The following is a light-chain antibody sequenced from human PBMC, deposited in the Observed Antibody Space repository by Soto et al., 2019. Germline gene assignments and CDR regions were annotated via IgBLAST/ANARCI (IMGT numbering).Light chain of an antibody. Sequence: IEMTQSPSSLSASVGGTVTITCRASQGIGKDLAWFQQKPGQTPRLLIYDTSIRATGVPARFSGSRSGAEFTLTISSLQSEDFAVYYCQHYVNWPLTFGGGTKVDIK. J-gene: IGKJ4*01. CDR2: DTS. CDR3: QHYVNWPLT. V-gene: IGKV3-15*01. CDR1: QGIGKD.